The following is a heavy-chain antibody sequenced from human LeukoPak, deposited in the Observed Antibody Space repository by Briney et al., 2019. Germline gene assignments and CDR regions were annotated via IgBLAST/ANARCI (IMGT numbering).Heavy chain of an antibody. Sequence: PGGSLRLSCAASGFSFSSYDMNWVRQAPGKGLEWVSSITGSSSYTHYADSVKGRFTISRDNAKNSLYLQMNSLRAEDTAVYYCARGEEAIISEVLGDWGQGTLVTVSS. CDR2: ITGSSSYT. D-gene: IGHD3-10*01. CDR3: ARGEEAIISEVLGD. CDR1: GFSFSSYD. V-gene: IGHV3-21*01. J-gene: IGHJ4*02.